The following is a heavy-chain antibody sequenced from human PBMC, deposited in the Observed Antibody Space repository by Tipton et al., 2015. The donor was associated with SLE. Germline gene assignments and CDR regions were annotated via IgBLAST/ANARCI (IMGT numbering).Heavy chain of an antibody. D-gene: IGHD2-2*02. V-gene: IGHV3-30-3*01. CDR2: ISYDGSNK. CDR1: GFTFSSYA. CDR3: ARAYSRYCSSTSCYNDAFDI. J-gene: IGHJ3*02. Sequence: SLRLSCAASGFTFSSYAMHWVRQAPGKGLEWVAVISYDGSNKYYADSVKGRFTISRDNSKNTLYLQMNSLRAEDTAAYYCARAYSRYCSSTSCYNDAFDIWGQGTMSPSLQ.